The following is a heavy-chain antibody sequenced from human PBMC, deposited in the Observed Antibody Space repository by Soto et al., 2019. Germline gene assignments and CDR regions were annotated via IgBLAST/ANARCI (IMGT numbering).Heavy chain of an antibody. CDR1: GYTFTSYD. Sequence: QVQLVQSGAEVKKPGASVKVSCKASGYTFTSYDINWVRQATGQGLEWMGWMNPNSGNTGYAQKFQGSVTMTRNTSISTAYMELSSLRSADTAVYYCARRGYSSSWYYYSYYGMDVWGQGTTVTVSS. J-gene: IGHJ6*02. V-gene: IGHV1-8*01. D-gene: IGHD6-13*01. CDR2: MNPNSGNT. CDR3: ARRGYSSSWYYYSYYGMDV.